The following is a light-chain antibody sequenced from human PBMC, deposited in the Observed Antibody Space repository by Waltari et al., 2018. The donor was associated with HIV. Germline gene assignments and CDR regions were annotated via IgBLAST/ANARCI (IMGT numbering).Light chain of an antibody. J-gene: IGKJ3*01. Sequence: DLQMTQSPSSLSASVGDRVTITCRASQSISSYLNWYQQKPGKAPKLLIYAASSVQSGVPSMFSGSGSGTDFTLTISSLQPEDFATYYCQQSYSTPLAFGPGTKVDIK. CDR1: QSISSY. CDR2: AAS. CDR3: QQSYSTPLA. V-gene: IGKV1-39*01.